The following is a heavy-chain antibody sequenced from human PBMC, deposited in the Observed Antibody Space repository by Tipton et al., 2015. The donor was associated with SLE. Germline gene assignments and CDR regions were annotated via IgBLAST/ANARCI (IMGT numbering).Heavy chain of an antibody. V-gene: IGHV3-15*01. Sequence: SLRLSCAASGFTFNKAWLSWVRQAPGKGLEWVSRIKSKTDGGTIDYAAPVKGRFTISRDDSGNTLYLQMNSLKTEDTAVYYCSTNPTSGLWGQGTLVTVSS. CDR2: IKSKTDGGTI. J-gene: IGHJ4*02. CDR1: GFTFNKAW. CDR3: STNPTSGL. D-gene: IGHD3-10*01.